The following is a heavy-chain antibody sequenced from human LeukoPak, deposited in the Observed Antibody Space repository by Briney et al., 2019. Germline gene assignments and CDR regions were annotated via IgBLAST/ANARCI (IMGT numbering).Heavy chain of an antibody. J-gene: IGHJ3*02. V-gene: IGHV4-34*01. CDR2: INHSGST. Sequence: SETLSLTCAVYGGSFSGYYWSWIRQPPGKGLEWIGEINHSGSTNYNPSLKSRVTISVDTSKNQFSLKLSSVTAADTAVYYCARTAAAGPLYAFDIWGQGTMVTVSS. D-gene: IGHD6-13*01. CDR3: ARTAAAGPLYAFDI. CDR1: GGSFSGYY.